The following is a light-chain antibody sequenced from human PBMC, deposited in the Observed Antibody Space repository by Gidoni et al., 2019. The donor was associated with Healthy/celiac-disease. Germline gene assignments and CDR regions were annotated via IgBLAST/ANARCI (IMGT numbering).Light chain of an antibody. V-gene: IGKV3-11*01. J-gene: IGKJ1*01. CDR2: EAS. CDR3: QQRSNWPWT. CDR1: QSVSSY. Sequence: EIVLTQSPATLSSSPGERATLSCRASQSVSSYLAWYQQKPGQAPRLLIYEASNRATGIPARFSGSGSGTDFTLTISSLEPEDFAVYYCQQRSNWPWTFGQGTKVEIK.